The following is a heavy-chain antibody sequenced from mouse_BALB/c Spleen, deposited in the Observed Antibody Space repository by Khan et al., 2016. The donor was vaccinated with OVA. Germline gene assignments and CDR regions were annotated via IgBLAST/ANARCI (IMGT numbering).Heavy chain of an antibody. Sequence: EVQLVESGPGLVKPSQSLSLTCTVTGYSITSDYAWNWLRQFPGNKLEWMGYISYSGRTSYTPSLKSRISIIRDNSKNQFFLQLNSVTTEDTATYYYARSVTITTVVATDFDAWVQGTTLTVSS. V-gene: IGHV3-2*02. J-gene: IGHJ2*01. CDR1: GYSITSDYA. CDR2: ISYSGRT. CDR3: ARSVTITTVVATDFDA. D-gene: IGHD1-1*01.